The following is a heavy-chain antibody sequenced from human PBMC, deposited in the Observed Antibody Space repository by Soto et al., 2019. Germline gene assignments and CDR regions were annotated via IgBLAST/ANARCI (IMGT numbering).Heavy chain of an antibody. J-gene: IGHJ4*02. CDR2: IFWDDDK. D-gene: IGHD3-3*01. CDR3: ARIFDFWSGYYFSY. Sequence: SGPTLVNPTQTLTLTCTFSGFSLSTSGVAVGWIRQAPRKAPEWLAFIFWDDDKRYSPSLENRLTITKDTSKNQVVLTMTNVDPADTATYYCARIFDFWSGYYFSYWGRGTLVTVS. V-gene: IGHV2-5*02. CDR1: GFSLSTSGVA.